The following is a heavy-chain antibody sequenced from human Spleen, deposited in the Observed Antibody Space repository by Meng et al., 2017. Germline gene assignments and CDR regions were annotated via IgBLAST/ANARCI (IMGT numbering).Heavy chain of an antibody. D-gene: IGHD3-22*01. V-gene: IGHV2-5*01. J-gene: IGHJ5*02. CDR3: ARATYNYERSGNYRRVLLDR. Sequence: SGPTLVKPTQTLTLTCTFSGFSLSPRGVGVGWIRPPPGKALECLAVIYWNDSDRYNPSLRTKLTITKDSPENRVVLTMTNMDPVDTGTYYCARATYNYERSGNYRRVLLDRWGQGTLVTVSS. CDR1: GFSLSPRGVG. CDR2: IYWNDSD.